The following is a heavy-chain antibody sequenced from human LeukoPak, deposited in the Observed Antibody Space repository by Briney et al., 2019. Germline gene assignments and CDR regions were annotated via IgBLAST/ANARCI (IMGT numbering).Heavy chain of an antibody. Sequence: ASLKVSCKASVDTFTSYAICWGRQAPGQGLEWMGRIIPILGIANYAQKFQGRVTITADKSTSTAYMELSSLRSEDTAVYYCARDRHDYGDYYFDYWGQGTLVTVSS. CDR3: ARDRHDYGDYYFDY. D-gene: IGHD4-17*01. CDR2: IIPILGIA. CDR1: VDTFTSYA. J-gene: IGHJ4*02. V-gene: IGHV1-69*04.